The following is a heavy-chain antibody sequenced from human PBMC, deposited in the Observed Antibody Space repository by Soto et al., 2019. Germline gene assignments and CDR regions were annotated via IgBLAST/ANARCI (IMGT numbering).Heavy chain of an antibody. CDR3: VRATYVSDSSGYTRCLDY. CDR2: SRDKPQGYST. J-gene: IGHJ4*02. Sequence: EVQLVESGGGLVQPGGALRLSCAGYGFTLIDHYIDWVLQAPGKGLAWIGRSRDKPQGYSTAYAASVKGRFTTSRYESKNSAYLQMNSLKTEDTAVYYCVRATYVSDSSGYTRCLDYWGQGTLVTVSS. CDR1: GFTLIDHY. V-gene: IGHV3-72*01. D-gene: IGHD3-22*01.